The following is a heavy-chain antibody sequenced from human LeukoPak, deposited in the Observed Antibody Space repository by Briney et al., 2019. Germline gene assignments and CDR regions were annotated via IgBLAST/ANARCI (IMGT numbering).Heavy chain of an antibody. CDR1: GFTFSSYG. J-gene: IGHJ4*02. Sequence: GGSLTLSCAASGFTFSSYGMHWVRQAPGKGRGWVAVISYDGSNKYYADSVKGRFTISRDNSKNTLYLQMNSLRAEDTAVYYCATLFGELLGMDYWGQGTLVTVSS. V-gene: IGHV3-30*03. CDR2: ISYDGSNK. CDR3: ATLFGELLGMDY. D-gene: IGHD3-10*02.